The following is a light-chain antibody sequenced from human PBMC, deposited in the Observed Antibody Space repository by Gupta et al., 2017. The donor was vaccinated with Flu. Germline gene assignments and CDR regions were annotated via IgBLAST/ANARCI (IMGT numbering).Light chain of an antibody. V-gene: IGKV1-39*01. CDR1: QKINRF. Sequence: DVQMTQSPSSLSASVGDSVTLTCLVSQKINRFLNWYQQTPGEAPTLLIYTRSNVKSGVPTRFSGSGSGTDFTLTINRLQPEDFANYYCQHGNSSPLTFGPGTQV. J-gene: IGKJ3*01. CDR3: QHGNSSPLT. CDR2: TRS.